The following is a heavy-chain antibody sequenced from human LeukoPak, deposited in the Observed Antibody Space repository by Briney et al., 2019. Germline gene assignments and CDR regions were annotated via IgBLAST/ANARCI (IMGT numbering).Heavy chain of an antibody. CDR1: GDSISSYY. CDR2: IHYTGST. D-gene: IGHD6-25*01. Sequence: PSATLSLTCTVSGDSISSYYWSWIRQSPEQGLERIGYIHYTGSTYYNPSLRSRVTISVDTSKNQYSLRLISVTAADTAMYYCARSRGNLYFQHWGQGTLVTVSS. V-gene: IGHV4-59*01. J-gene: IGHJ1*01. CDR3: ARSRGNLYFQH.